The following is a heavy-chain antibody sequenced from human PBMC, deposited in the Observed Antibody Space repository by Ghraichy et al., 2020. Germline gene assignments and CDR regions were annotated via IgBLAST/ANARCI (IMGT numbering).Heavy chain of an antibody. CDR3: ARAWYYYDSSGYSLGFDP. D-gene: IGHD3-22*01. Sequence: SYTLSLTFSFSFFSIISIFYSFIFILHPPGKGLEWIGYIYHSGSTYYNPSLKSRVTISLDRSKNQFSLKLSSVTAADTAVYYCARAWYYYDSSGYSLGFDPWGQGTLVTVSS. CDR2: IYHSGST. V-gene: IGHV4-30-2*01. CDR1: FFSIISIFYS. J-gene: IGHJ5*02.